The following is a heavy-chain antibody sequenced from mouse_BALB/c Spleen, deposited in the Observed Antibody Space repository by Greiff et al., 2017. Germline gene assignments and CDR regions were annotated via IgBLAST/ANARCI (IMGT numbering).Heavy chain of an antibody. V-gene: IGHV3-8*02. J-gene: IGHJ4*01. CDR1: GDSITSCY. CDR2: ISYSGST. CDR3: ARDDGYYYAMDY. Sequence: EVKLVESGPSLVKPSQTLSLTCSVTGDSITSCYWNWIRKFPGNKLEYMGYISYSGSTYYNPSLKSRISITRDTSKNQYYLQLNSVTTEDTATYYCARDDGYYYAMDYWGQGTSVTVSS. D-gene: IGHD2-3*01.